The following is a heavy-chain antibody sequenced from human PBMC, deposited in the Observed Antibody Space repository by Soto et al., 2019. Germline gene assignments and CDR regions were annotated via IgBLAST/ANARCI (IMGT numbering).Heavy chain of an antibody. V-gene: IGHV5-51*01. D-gene: IGHD5-12*01. Sequence: PXDSLTISRKGSGYSFTSYWIGWVRQMPGKGLEWMGIIYPGDSDTRYSPSFQGQVTISADKSISTAYLQWSSLKASDTAMYYCARRVATITDRDYFDYWGQGTLVTVSS. CDR3: ARRVATITDRDYFDY. J-gene: IGHJ4*02. CDR2: IYPGDSDT. CDR1: GYSFTSYW.